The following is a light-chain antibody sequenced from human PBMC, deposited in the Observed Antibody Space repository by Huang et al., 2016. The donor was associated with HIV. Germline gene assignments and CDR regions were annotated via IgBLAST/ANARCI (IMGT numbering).Light chain of an antibody. Sequence: DLQMTQSPSSLSASVGDRVTIPCLASQSINSDLNWYQQKPGKAPKVLIYAASSWQSGVPSRFSGSGSGTDFTLTINSLQPEDFAIYYCQQSYNTPLTFGGGTRLEIK. CDR1: QSINSD. V-gene: IGKV1-39*01. CDR3: QQSYNTPLT. J-gene: IGKJ4*01. CDR2: AAS.